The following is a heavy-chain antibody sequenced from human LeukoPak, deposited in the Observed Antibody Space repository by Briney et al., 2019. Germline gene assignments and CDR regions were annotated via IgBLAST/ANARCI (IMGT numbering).Heavy chain of an antibody. Sequence: SETLSLTCTVSGGSISSSSYYWGWIRQPPGKGLEWIGSIYYSGSTYYNPSLKSRVTISVDTSKNQFSLKLSSVTAADTAVYYCARRRGGYSHGYDRVRNWFDPWGQGTLVTVSS. CDR3: ARRRGGYSHGYDRVRNWFDP. CDR1: GGSISSSSYY. D-gene: IGHD5-18*01. V-gene: IGHV4-39*01. J-gene: IGHJ5*02. CDR2: IYYSGST.